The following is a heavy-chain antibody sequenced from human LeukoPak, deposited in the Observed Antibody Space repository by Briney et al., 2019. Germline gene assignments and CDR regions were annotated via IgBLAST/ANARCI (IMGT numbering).Heavy chain of an antibody. CDR3: ARDSDVPFDY. D-gene: IGHD3-16*01. V-gene: IGHV3-7*01. CDR2: IKQDGSEK. CDR1: GFTFSSCW. Sequence: GSLRLSCAASGFTFSSCWMNWVRKAPGKGLEWVANIKQDGSEKYYVDSVKGRFTISRDNAKNSLYLQMNSLRAEDTAVYYCARDSDVPFDYWGQGTLVTVSS. J-gene: IGHJ4*02.